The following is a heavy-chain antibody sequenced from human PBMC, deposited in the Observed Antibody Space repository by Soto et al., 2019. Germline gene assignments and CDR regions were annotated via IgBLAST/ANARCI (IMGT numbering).Heavy chain of an antibody. CDR2: INPNNGDT. D-gene: IGHD3-22*01. Sequence: ASVKVSCTDSGYTFTGYYMHWVRQAPGQGLEWMGWINPNNGDTNYAQKFQGRVTVTRDTPISTAYMELSRLRSDDTAVYYCARARVSYYDSSGHDYWGQVTLVTVSS. J-gene: IGHJ4*02. CDR3: ARARVSYYDSSGHDY. V-gene: IGHV1-2*02. CDR1: GYTFTGYY.